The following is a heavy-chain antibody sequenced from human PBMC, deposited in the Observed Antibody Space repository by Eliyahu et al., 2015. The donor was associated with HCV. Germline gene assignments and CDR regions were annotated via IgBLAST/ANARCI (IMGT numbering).Heavy chain of an antibody. Sequence: EVQLVESGGALVQPGGSLRLSCAASGFRVSSNYMSWVRQAPEKALEWVSIFYSGGDTFYADSVKGRFTISRDLSKNTVSLQMDSLRVEDTALYYCARAVRGYHFDLWGQGTLVTVSS. CDR2: FYSGGDT. CDR1: GFRVSSNY. CDR3: ARAVRGYHFDL. D-gene: IGHD3-10*01. V-gene: IGHV3-66*01. J-gene: IGHJ4*02.